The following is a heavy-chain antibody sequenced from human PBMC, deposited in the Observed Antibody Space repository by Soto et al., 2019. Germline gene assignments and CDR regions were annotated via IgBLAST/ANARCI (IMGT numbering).Heavy chain of an antibody. Sequence: SVKVSCKASGGTFSSYAISWVRQAPGQGLEWMGGIIPIFGTANYAQKFQGRVTITADESTSTAYMELSSLRSEDTAMYYNASSTGSGSYYIARGYYYYGMDVWGQGTTVTVSS. CDR3: ASSTGSGSYYIARGYYYYGMDV. CDR2: IIPIFGTA. D-gene: IGHD3-10*01. J-gene: IGHJ6*02. V-gene: IGHV1-69*13. CDR1: GGTFSSYA.